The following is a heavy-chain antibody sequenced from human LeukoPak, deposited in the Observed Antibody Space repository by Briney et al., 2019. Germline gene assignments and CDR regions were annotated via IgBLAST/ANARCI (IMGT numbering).Heavy chain of an antibody. CDR2: INPDGSTT. CDR1: GFTFSNYW. CDR3: ARVGTFMDV. J-gene: IGHJ6*03. Sequence: GGSLRLSCAASGFTFSNYWMHWVRQAPGKGLVWVSRINPDGSTTSYADSVKGRFTISRDNAKNTLYLQMNSLRAEDTAVYYCARVGTFMDVWGKGTTVTVSS. V-gene: IGHV3-74*01.